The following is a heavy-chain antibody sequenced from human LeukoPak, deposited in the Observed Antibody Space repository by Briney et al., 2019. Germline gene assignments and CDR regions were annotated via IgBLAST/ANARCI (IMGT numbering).Heavy chain of an antibody. CDR1: GFTFSDYY. J-gene: IGHJ4*02. CDR3: ARGMNSGYSYGCLDY. V-gene: IGHV3-11*06. D-gene: IGHD5-18*01. CDR2: ISSSNTYT. Sequence: GGSLRLSCAASGFTFSDYYMSWIRQAPGKGLEWVSYISSSNTYTNYAASVKGRFTISRDNAKNSLYLQMNSLRAEDTAVYYCARGMNSGYSYGCLDYWGRGTLVTVSS.